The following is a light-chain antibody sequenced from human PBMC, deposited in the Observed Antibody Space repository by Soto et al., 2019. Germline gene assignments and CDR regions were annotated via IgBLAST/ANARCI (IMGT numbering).Light chain of an antibody. V-gene: IGLV6-57*01. CDR1: SGSIASNY. CDR2: EDN. CDR3: QSYDSSNQV. Sequence: NFMLTQPHSVSASPGKTVTISCTRSSGSIASNYVQWYQQRTGSSPTTVIYEDNQRPSGVPDRISGSIDSSSNSASLTISGLKTEDEADYYCQSYDSSNQVFGGGTKLTVL. J-gene: IGLJ2*01.